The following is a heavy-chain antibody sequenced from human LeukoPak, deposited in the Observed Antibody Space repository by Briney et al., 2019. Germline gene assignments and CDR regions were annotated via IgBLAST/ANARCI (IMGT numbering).Heavy chain of an antibody. CDR1: GFTFSLYD. V-gene: IGHV3-13*01. D-gene: IGHD3-16*01. Sequence: GGSLRLSCAASGFTFSLYDMHWVRQATGKSLEWVSGIGNEGSTFYPGSLKGRFTISRDNAKNSLHLQMNSLSAKDTAVYYCIRDLGLSHAYGAFDVWGQGALVTVSS. CDR3: IRDLGLSHAYGAFDV. J-gene: IGHJ3*01. CDR2: IGNEGST.